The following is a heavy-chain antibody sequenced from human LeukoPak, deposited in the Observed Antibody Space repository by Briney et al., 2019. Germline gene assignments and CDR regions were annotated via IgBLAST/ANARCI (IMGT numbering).Heavy chain of an antibody. Sequence: NPGGSLRLSCAASGFTFSDYYMSWIRQAPGKGLEWVSYISSSGSTIYYADSVKGRFTISRDNAKNSLYLQMNSLRAEDTAVYYCASLSLGAFYGSGSYDGKKLDYWGQGTLVTVSS. CDR1: GFTFSDYY. V-gene: IGHV3-11*04. CDR3: ASLSLGAFYGSGSYDGKKLDY. CDR2: ISSSGSTI. D-gene: IGHD3-10*01. J-gene: IGHJ4*02.